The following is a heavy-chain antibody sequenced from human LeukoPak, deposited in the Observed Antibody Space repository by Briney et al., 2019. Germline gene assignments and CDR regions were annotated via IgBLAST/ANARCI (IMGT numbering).Heavy chain of an antibody. CDR2: IIPIFGTA. J-gene: IGHJ4*02. D-gene: IGHD6-6*01. V-gene: IGHV1-69*05. CDR1: GGTFSSYA. Sequence: SVKVSCKASGGTFSSYAISWVRQAPGQGLEWMGGIIPIFGTANYAQEFQGRVTITTDESTSTAYMGLSSLRSEDTAVYYCARGEYSSSFFDYWGQGTLVTVSS. CDR3: ARGEYSSSFFDY.